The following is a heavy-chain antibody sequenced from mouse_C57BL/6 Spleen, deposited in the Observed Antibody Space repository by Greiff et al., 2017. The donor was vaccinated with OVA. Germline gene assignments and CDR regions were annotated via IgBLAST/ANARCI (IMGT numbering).Heavy chain of an antibody. J-gene: IGHJ3*01. V-gene: IGHV1-18*01. CDR3: ARSKAY. CDR1: GYTFPDYN. Sequence: EVQLQQSGPELVKPGASVKIPCKASGYTFPDYNMDWVKQSHGKSLEWIGDINPNNGGTIYNQKFKGKATLTVDKSSSTAYMELRSLTSEDTAVYYCARSKAYWGQGTLVTVSA. CDR2: INPNNGGT.